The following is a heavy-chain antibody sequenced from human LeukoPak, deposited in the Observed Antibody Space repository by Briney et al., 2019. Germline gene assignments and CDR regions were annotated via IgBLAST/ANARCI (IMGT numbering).Heavy chain of an antibody. D-gene: IGHD3-22*01. Sequence: PSETLSLTCTVSGGSIRSSYYYWGWIRQPPGKGLEWIGSIYDSGSTYYNPSLKSRVTISVDTSKNQFSLKLSSVTAADTAVYYCARGQGYYDSSGYRPYNWFDPWGQGTLVTVSS. CDR3: ARGQGYYDSSGYRPYNWFDP. J-gene: IGHJ5*02. CDR2: IYDSGST. V-gene: IGHV4-39*07. CDR1: GGSIRSSYYY.